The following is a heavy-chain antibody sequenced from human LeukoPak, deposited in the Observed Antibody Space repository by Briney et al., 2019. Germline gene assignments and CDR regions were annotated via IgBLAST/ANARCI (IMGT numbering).Heavy chain of an antibody. V-gene: IGHV1-46*01. Sequence: RASVKVSCKASGYTFTSYYMHWVRQAPGQGLEWMGIINPGDGSTTYPQKFQGRVTMTRDTSTSTIYVELSSLRSEDTAVYYCARRSHQLQSDYWGQGTLVTVSS. CDR1: GYTFTSYY. J-gene: IGHJ4*02. CDR2: INPGDGST. D-gene: IGHD2-2*01. CDR3: ARRSHQLQSDY.